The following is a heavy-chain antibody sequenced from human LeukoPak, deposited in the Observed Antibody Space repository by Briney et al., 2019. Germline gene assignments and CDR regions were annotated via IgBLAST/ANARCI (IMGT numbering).Heavy chain of an antibody. V-gene: IGHV3-74*01. Sequence: PGGSLRLSCGASGFTFSSYWMHWVRQAPGKGLVWISRINSDGSTTSYADSVKGRFTISRDQSRNIVYLQINNLTPEDTAMFYCARDGDSTSGYGMDYWGQGALVTVSS. CDR2: INSDGSTT. J-gene: IGHJ4*02. CDR1: GFTFSSYW. D-gene: IGHD3-9*01. CDR3: ARDGDSTSGYGMDY.